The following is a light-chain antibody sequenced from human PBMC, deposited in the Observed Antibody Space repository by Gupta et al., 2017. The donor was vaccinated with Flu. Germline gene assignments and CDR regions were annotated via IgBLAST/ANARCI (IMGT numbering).Light chain of an antibody. V-gene: IGLV1-51*01. CDR1: SFNIGNNY. J-gene: IGLJ3*02. CDR2: DSN. Sequence: QSVLTQPPSVSAAPGQKVTISCSGSSFNIGNNYVSWYQQLPGTAPKLLIYDSNKRPSGIPDRFSGSKSGTSATLGITGLQTGDEADYYCGTWDSSLSAGLFGGGTKLTV. CDR3: GTWDSSLSAGL.